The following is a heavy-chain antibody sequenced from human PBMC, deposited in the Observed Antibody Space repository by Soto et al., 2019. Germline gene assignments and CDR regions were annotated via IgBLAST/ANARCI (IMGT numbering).Heavy chain of an antibody. CDR3: ARIKLVEWFFINVDVYDMDV. D-gene: IGHD3-3*01. V-gene: IGHV3-48*02. J-gene: IGHJ6*02. CDR2: ISSDSRTI. Sequence: GGSLRLSCVAFGFSLSDYAVNWVRQAQGKGLEWVSFISSDSRTIYYTDSVEGRFTVSRDNARNSVSLQMDSLRDEDAAVYYCARIKLVEWFFINVDVYDMDVWGQGTPVTVSS. CDR1: GFSLSDYA.